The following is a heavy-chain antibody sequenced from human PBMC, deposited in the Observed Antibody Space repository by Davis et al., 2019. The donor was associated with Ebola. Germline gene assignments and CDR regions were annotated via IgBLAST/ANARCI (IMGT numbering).Heavy chain of an antibody. V-gene: IGHV1-46*01. CDR2: INPSGGST. Sequence: ASVKVSCKASGYTFTSYYMHWVRQAPGQGLEWMGIINPSGGSTSYAQKFQGRVTMTRDTSTSTVYMELSSLRSEDTALYYCARDLDKPNRGDTLDIWGQGTVVTVSS. D-gene: IGHD3/OR15-3a*01. J-gene: IGHJ3*02. CDR3: ARDLDKPNRGDTLDI. CDR1: GYTFTSYY.